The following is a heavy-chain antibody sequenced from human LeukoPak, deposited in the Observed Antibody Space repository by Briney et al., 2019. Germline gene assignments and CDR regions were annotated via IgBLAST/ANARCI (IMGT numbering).Heavy chain of an antibody. J-gene: IGHJ5*02. CDR3: ARDQGLYYYDP. V-gene: IGHV3-7*01. D-gene: IGHD3-10*01. CDR2: IKQDGSEK. Sequence: PGGSLRLSCAAPGFTFSSYWMSWARQAPGKGLEWVANIKQDGSEKYYVDSVKGRFTISRDNAKNSLYLQMNSLRAEDTAVYYCARDQGLYYYDPWGQGTLVTVSS. CDR1: GFTFSSYW.